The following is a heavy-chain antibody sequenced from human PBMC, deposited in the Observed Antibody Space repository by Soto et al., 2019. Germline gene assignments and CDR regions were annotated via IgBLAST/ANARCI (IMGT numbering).Heavy chain of an antibody. Sequence: EVQLAESGGNLVQPGRSLRLSCAASGFIFGDYAMHWVRQPPGKGLEWVSGISWNSGRIDYANSVKGRFTVSRDNAKNSLYLQMNRLRPEHTALYYCGKEVTYCSGVNSVNDYYYIDVWGKGTTVTVSS. CDR1: GFIFGDYA. J-gene: IGHJ6*03. CDR3: GKEVTYCSGVNSVNDYYYIDV. V-gene: IGHV3-9*01. CDR2: ISWNSGRI. D-gene: IGHD2-15*01.